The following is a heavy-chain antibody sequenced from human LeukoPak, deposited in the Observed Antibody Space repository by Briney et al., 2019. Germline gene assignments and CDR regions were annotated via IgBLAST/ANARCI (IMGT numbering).Heavy chain of an antibody. D-gene: IGHD5-18*01. CDR1: GSIFTSYW. CDR2: IYPGDSDT. Sequence: GASQKISCKGSGSIFTSYWIGWVRQLPGKGLEWMGIIYPGDSDTRYSPSFQGQVTISADKSISTAYLQWSSLKASDTAMYYCARHGGYSYGYGSEDYWGQGTLVTVSS. V-gene: IGHV5-51*01. CDR3: ARHGGYSYGYGSEDY. J-gene: IGHJ4*02.